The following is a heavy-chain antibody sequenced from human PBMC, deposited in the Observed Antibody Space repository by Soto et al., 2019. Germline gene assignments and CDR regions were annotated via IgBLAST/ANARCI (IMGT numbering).Heavy chain of an antibody. Sequence: GVLRLSCAASGFTFSSYSMNWVRQAPGKGLEWVSSISSSSSYIYYADSVKGRFTISRDNAKNSLYLQMNSLRAEDTAVHYCARDSERPFWVNGMDVWGQGTTVTVSS. CDR1: GFTFSSYS. D-gene: IGHD3-16*01. CDR3: ARDSERPFWVNGMDV. J-gene: IGHJ6*02. CDR2: ISSSSSYI. V-gene: IGHV3-21*01.